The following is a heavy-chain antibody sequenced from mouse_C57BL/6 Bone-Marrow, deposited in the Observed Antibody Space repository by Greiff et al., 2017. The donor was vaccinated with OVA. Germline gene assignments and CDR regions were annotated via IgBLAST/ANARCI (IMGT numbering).Heavy chain of an antibody. CDR2: IYPGSGNT. CDR1: GYSFTSYY. V-gene: IGHV1-66*01. D-gene: IGHD2-4*01. Sequence: QVQLQQSGPGLVKPGASVKISCKASGYSFTSYYIHWVKQRPGQGLEWIGWIYPGSGNTKYNEKFKGKATLTADTSSSTAYMQLSSLTSEDSAVYYCRMIPYWYFDVWGTGTTVTVSS. CDR3: RMIPYWYFDV. J-gene: IGHJ1*03.